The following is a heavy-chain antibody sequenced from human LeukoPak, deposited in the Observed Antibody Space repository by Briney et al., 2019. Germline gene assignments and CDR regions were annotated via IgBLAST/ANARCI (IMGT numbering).Heavy chain of an antibody. Sequence: ASVKVSCKASGFTFTSYGISWVRQAPGQGLEWMGWMSAYNGNTNYAQTLQGRLTMTTDTSKSTAYMELRSLRSDDTAVYYCARDPHYYDSRGSLGFWGQGSLVSVSS. D-gene: IGHD3-22*01. CDR3: ARDPHYYDSRGSLGF. CDR1: GFTFTSYG. V-gene: IGHV1-18*01. J-gene: IGHJ4*02. CDR2: MSAYNGNT.